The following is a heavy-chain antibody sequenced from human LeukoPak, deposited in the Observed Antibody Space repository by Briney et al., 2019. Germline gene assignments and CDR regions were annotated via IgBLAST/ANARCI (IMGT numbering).Heavy chain of an antibody. D-gene: IGHD6-6*01. Sequence: ASVKVSCKASGYTFTSYGISWVRQAPGQGLEWMGWISAYNGNTNYAQKLQGRVTMTTDTSTSTAYMELRSLRSDDTAVYYCARDLTLYSSSSDNRPTDDYWGQGTLVTVSS. CDR1: GYTFTSYG. J-gene: IGHJ4*02. CDR2: ISAYNGNT. CDR3: ARDLTLYSSSSDNRPTDDY. V-gene: IGHV1-18*01.